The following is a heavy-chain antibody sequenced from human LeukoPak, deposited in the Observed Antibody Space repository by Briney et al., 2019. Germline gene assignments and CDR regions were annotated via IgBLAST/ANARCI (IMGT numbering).Heavy chain of an antibody. CDR1: GGSISSSY. V-gene: IGHV4-4*07. Sequence: SETLSLTCTVSGGSISSSYWSWIRQPAGEGLEWIGRIYISGRTNYNPSFRSRLTMSVDTSKNQFSLKLSSVTAADTAVYYCARSPGYYYDSSAVDYWGQGTLVTVSS. J-gene: IGHJ4*02. CDR2: IYISGRT. D-gene: IGHD3-22*01. CDR3: ARSPGYYYDSSAVDY.